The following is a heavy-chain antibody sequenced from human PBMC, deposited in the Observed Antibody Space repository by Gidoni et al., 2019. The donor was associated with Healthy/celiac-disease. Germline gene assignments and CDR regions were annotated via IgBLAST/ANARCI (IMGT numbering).Heavy chain of an antibody. J-gene: IGHJ4*02. D-gene: IGHD2-8*01. Sequence: QLVESVGGLVQPVVSLRLSCAASGFTFSSYEMNWVREAPGKWLEWVSYISRSGGTIYYADTVEGRFTICRDNARSSLYLQMDSLRAEDTAGYYCARELVRVTYWCQGTLLTVSS. CDR1: GFTFSSYE. CDR2: ISRSGGTI. V-gene: IGHV3-48*03. CDR3: ARELVRVTY.